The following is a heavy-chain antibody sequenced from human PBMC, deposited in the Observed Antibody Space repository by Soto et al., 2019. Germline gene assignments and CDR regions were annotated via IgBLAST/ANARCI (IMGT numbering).Heavy chain of an antibody. D-gene: IGHD2-15*01. CDR2: FYYAGNT. V-gene: IGHV4-39*06. J-gene: IGHJ4*02. CDR1: DSSITSPSYY. Sequence: SETLSLTCSVSDSSITSPSYYWAWIRQPPGEGLEWIGTFYYAGNTNYKSSLKSRLTISVNAAKKQLTLQMTSVTATDTASYYCARGLNMARGGGTALEWGLGTMVT. CDR3: ARGLNMARGGGTALE.